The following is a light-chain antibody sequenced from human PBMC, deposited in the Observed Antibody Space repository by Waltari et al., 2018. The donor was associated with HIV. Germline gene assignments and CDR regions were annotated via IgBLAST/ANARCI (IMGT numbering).Light chain of an antibody. CDR2: EVS. V-gene: IGLV2-14*01. Sequence: QSALTQPASVSGSPGQSITISCTGTSSDVGGYNYVSWYQQYPGKAPKLMIYEVSNRPSGVSNRFSGSKFGNTASLTISGLQAEDEADYYCSSYTTSSTLEVFGTGTKV. J-gene: IGLJ1*01. CDR3: SSYTTSSTLEV. CDR1: SSDVGGYNY.